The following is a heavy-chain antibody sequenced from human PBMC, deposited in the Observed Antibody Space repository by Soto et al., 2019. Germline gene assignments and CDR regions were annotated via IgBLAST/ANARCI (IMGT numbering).Heavy chain of an antibody. CDR1: GGSFSGYY. CDR2: INHSGST. D-gene: IGHD3-10*01. Sequence: SETLSLTCAVYGGSFSGYYWSWIRQPPGRGLEWIGEINHSGSTNYNPSLKSRVTISVDTSKNQFSLKLSPVTAADTAVYYCARGKYPAVRARGHPTSYGMDVWGQGTTVTVSS. CDR3: ARGKYPAVRARGHPTSYGMDV. V-gene: IGHV4-34*01. J-gene: IGHJ6*02.